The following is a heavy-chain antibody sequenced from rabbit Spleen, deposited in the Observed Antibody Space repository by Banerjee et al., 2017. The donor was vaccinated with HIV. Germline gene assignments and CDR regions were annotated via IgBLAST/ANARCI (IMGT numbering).Heavy chain of an antibody. CDR3: ARDAAGREDFNL. V-gene: IGHV1S45*01. Sequence: QEQLEESGGDLVKPEGSLTLTCTASGFSFSSSYWICWVRQAPGKGLEWIACIDISRSGKTYYTNWAKGRFTVSKTSSTTVTLQMTSLTAADTATYFCARDAAGREDFNLWGPGTLVTVS. CDR2: IDISRSGKT. CDR1: GFSFSSSYW. D-gene: IGHD4-2*01. J-gene: IGHJ4*01.